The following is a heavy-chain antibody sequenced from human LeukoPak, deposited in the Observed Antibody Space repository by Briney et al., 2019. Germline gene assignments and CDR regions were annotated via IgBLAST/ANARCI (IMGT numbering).Heavy chain of an antibody. D-gene: IGHD1-1*01. CDR1: GFTFSSYG. V-gene: IGHV3-30*02. CDR2: IRYDGSNK. Sequence: GGSLRLSCAASGFTFSSYGMHWVRQAPGKGLEWVAFIRYDGSNKYYADSVKGRFTVSRDNAKNTLYLQMNSLRAEDTAVYHCARERKYDSNFDYWGQGTLVTVSS. CDR3: ARERKYDSNFDY. J-gene: IGHJ4*02.